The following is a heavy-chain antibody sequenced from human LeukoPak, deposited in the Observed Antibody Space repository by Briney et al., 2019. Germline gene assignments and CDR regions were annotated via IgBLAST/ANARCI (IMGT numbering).Heavy chain of an antibody. CDR2: ISASASST. CDR3: AKDHYAEYIGY. CDR1: GFTFSTYA. D-gene: IGHD4-17*01. J-gene: IGHJ4*02. Sequence: GGSLRLSCAASGFTFSTYAMTWVRQAPGKGLEWVSTISASASSTYYADSVKGRFTVSRDRSRNTLYLQMNSLRVEDTAVYYCAKDHYAEYIGYWGQGTLVTVSS. V-gene: IGHV3-23*01.